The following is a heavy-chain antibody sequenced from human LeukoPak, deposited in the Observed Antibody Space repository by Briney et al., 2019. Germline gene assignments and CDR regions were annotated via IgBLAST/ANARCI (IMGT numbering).Heavy chain of an antibody. D-gene: IGHD5-12*01. J-gene: IGHJ4*02. CDR2: IYHSGST. Sequence: PSQTLSLTCTVSGGSISSGGYYWSWIRQPPGKGLEWIGYIYHSGSTYYNPSLKSRVTISLDTSKNQFSLKLTSVIAADTAVYYCARGPYSGYTLRPLDYWGQGTLVTVSS. V-gene: IGHV4-30-2*01. CDR3: ARGPYSGYTLRPLDY. CDR1: GGSISSGGYY.